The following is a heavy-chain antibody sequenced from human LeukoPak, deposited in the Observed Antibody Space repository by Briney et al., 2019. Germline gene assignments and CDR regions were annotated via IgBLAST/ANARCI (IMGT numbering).Heavy chain of an antibody. V-gene: IGHV3-30-3*01. CDR1: GFTFSSYA. D-gene: IGHD3-10*01. Sequence: GGSLRLSCAASGFTFSSYAMHWVRQAPGKGLEWVAVISYDGSNKYYADSVKGRFTISRDNSENTLYLQMNSLRAEDTAVYYCARDIRAGYYFDYWGQGTLVTVSS. CDR2: ISYDGSNK. CDR3: ARDIRAGYYFDY. J-gene: IGHJ4*02.